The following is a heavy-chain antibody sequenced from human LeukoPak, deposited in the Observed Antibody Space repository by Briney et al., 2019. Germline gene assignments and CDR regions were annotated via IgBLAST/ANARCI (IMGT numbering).Heavy chain of an antibody. CDR2: IYTSGIS. J-gene: IGHJ4*02. V-gene: IGHV4-4*07. Sequence: PSETLSPTCTVSGGSISSYYWNWIRQPAGKGLEWIGHIYTSGISNYNPALKSRVSMSVDTSKNQFSLKLRSVTAADTGVYYCASSVDTAMVGDYWGQGTLVTVSS. CDR1: GGSISSYY. CDR3: ASSVDTAMVGDY. D-gene: IGHD5-18*01.